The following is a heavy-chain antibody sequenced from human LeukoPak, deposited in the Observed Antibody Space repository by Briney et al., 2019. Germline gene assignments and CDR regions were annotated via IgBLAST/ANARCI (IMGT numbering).Heavy chain of an antibody. J-gene: IGHJ4*02. CDR2: IYHSGST. Sequence: PSETLSLTCTVSGGSISTYYWSWIRQPPGKGLEWIGYIYHSGSTKYNPSLKSRVTISVDTSQNQFSLKLSSVTAADTAIYYCAKSFSETERATITAYWGQGTLVTVSS. CDR1: GGSISTYY. CDR3: AKSFSETERATITAY. V-gene: IGHV4-59*03. D-gene: IGHD5-24*01.